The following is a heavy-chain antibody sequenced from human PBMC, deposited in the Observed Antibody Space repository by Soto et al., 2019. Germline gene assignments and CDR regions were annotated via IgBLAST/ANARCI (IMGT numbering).Heavy chain of an antibody. V-gene: IGHV3-15*01. Sequence: PGGSLRLSCAASGFTFSNAWMSWVRQAPGKGLEWVGRIKSKAYGGTTEYAASVKGRFTISRDDSKSIAYLQMNSLKTEDTAVYYCTRRRPNDFWSGYPFDYWGQGTLVTVSS. J-gene: IGHJ4*02. CDR1: GFTFSNAW. D-gene: IGHD3-3*01. CDR2: IKSKAYGGTT. CDR3: TRRRPNDFWSGYPFDY.